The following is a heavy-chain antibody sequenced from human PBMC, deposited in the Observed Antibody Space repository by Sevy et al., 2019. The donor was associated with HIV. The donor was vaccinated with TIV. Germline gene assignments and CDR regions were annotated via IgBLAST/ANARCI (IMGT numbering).Heavy chain of an antibody. Sequence: SETLSLTCTVSGGSISSGDYYWSWIRQPPGKGLEWIGYIYYSGSTYYKPSLKSRVTISVDTSKNQFSLKLSSVTAADTAVYYCARQYGSGSYKMDVWGQGTTVTVSS. D-gene: IGHD3-10*01. V-gene: IGHV4-30-4*01. CDR3: ARQYGSGSYKMDV. CDR1: GGSISSGDYY. CDR2: IYYSGST. J-gene: IGHJ6*02.